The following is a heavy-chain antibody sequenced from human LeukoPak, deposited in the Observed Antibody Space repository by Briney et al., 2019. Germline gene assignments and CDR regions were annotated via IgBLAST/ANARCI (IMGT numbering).Heavy chain of an antibody. CDR1: GGSISSSN. Sequence: ETLSLTCAVSGGSISSSNWWSWVRQAPGQGLEWVSAISGSGGSTYYADSVKGRFTISRDNSKNTLYLQMNSLRAEDTAVYYCAAPGEFRSSWSTYYYYYGMDVWGQGTTVTVSS. D-gene: IGHD6-13*01. CDR3: AAPGEFRSSWSTYYYYYGMDV. J-gene: IGHJ6*02. V-gene: IGHV3-23*01. CDR2: ISGSGGST.